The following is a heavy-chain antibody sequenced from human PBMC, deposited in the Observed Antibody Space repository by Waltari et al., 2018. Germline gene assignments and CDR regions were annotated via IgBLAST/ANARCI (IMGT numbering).Heavy chain of an antibody. CDR1: GSPFNTYT. J-gene: IGHJ6*02. CDR2: ISSTSSDI. V-gene: IGHV3-21*02. CDR3: AGGYSSYYGMDV. Sequence: EVQLVESGGGLVKPGGSLRLSCAASGSPFNTYTMNWVRQAPGKGLEWVSSISSTSSDIYYADSVKGRFTISRDNAKSSLYLQLNSLRAEDTAVYYCAGGYSSYYGMDVWGQGTTVTVSS. D-gene: IGHD6-13*01.